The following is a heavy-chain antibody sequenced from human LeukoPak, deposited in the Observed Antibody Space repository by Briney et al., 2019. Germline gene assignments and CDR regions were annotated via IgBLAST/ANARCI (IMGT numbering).Heavy chain of an antibody. J-gene: IGHJ3*01. CDR3: ARDLMHCSGGSCFRTYAFDV. CDR2: IYYSGST. V-gene: IGHV4-59*01. CDR1: GGSISSYY. Sequence: SETLSLTCTVSGGSISSYYWSWIRQPPGKGLEWIGYIYYSGSTNYNPSLKSRVTISLDTSKNQFSLKLSSVTAADTAVYYCARDLMHCSGGSCFRTYAFDVWGQGTMVTVSS. D-gene: IGHD2-15*01.